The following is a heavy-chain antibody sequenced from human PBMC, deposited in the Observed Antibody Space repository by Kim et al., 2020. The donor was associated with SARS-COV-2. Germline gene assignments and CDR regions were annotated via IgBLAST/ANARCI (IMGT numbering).Heavy chain of an antibody. Sequence: GGSLRLSCAASGFTFSSYSMNWVRQAPGKGLEWVSYISSSSSTIYYADSVKGRFTISRDNAKNSLYLQMNSLRDEDTAVYYCARDPVLEWLLSGGGYYYGMDVWSQGTTVTVSS. CDR2: ISSSSSTI. D-gene: IGHD3-3*01. CDR3: ARDPVLEWLLSGGGYYYGMDV. V-gene: IGHV3-48*02. CDR1: GFTFSSYS. J-gene: IGHJ6*02.